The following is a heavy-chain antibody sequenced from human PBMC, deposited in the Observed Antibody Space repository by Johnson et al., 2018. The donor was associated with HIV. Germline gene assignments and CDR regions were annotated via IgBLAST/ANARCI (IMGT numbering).Heavy chain of an antibody. V-gene: IGHV3-7*05. D-gene: IGHD6-6*01. J-gene: IGHJ3*01. Sequence: VRLVKSGGGLVQPGGSLRLSCVGSGFSITDYRMSLVRQGPGKGLQWVDNINQDGSEKYYVDSVKGRFTISRDNAKNSVFLQMDSLRVEDTAVYYCARDLWGSSSPFDLWGQGTMVTVSS. CDR1: GFSITDYR. CDR2: INQDGSEK. CDR3: ARDLWGSSSPFDL.